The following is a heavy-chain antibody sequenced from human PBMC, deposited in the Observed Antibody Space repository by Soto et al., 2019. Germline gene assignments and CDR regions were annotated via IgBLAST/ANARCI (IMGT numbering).Heavy chain of an antibody. D-gene: IGHD4-17*01. CDR1: GFTFSSYA. CDR3: AKNGGSLYGDYEY. CDR2: ITVSGGTNT. V-gene: IGHV3-23*01. Sequence: GGSLRLSCAASGFTFSSYAMSWVRQAPGKGLEWVSSITVSGGTNTYYADSVKGRFTISRDNSKNTLYLQMNSLRAEDTAVYYCAKNGGSLYGDYEYWGQGSLVTVSS. J-gene: IGHJ4*02.